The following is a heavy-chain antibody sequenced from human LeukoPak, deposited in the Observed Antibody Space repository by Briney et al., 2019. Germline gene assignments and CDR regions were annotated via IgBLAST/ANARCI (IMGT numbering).Heavy chain of an antibody. CDR1: GYTFTGYY. V-gene: IGHV1-2*02. CDR2: INPNSGGT. Sequence: ASVKVSCKASGYTFTGYYMHWVRQAPGQGLEWMGWINPNSGGTNYAQKFRGRVTMTRDTSISTAYMELSRLRSDDTAVYYCAREERNYYDSSGYLDYWGQGTLVTVSS. CDR3: AREERNYYDSSGYLDY. J-gene: IGHJ4*02. D-gene: IGHD3-22*01.